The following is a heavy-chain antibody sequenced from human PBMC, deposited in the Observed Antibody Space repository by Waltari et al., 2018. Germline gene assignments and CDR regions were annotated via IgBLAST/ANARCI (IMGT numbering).Heavy chain of an antibody. V-gene: IGHV4-34*01. CDR2: INHSGST. CDR3: ARLRRYFDWLFVAYDY. D-gene: IGHD3-9*01. CDR1: GGSFSGYY. Sequence: QVQLQQWGAGLLKPSETLSLTCAVYGGSFSGYYWSWIRQPPGKGLEWIGEINHSGSTNYNPSLKSRVTISVDTSKNQFSLKLSSVTAADTAVYYCARLRRYFDWLFVAYDYWGQGTLVTVSS. J-gene: IGHJ4*02.